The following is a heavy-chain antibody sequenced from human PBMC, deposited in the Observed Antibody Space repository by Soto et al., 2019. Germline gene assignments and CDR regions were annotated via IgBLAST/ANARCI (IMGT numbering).Heavy chain of an antibody. V-gene: IGHV5-51*01. J-gene: IGHJ4*02. D-gene: IGHD2-15*01. CDR3: ARRSFGSRSSTPYYFDY. CDR2: IYPGDSDT. CDR1: GYSFTSYW. Sequence: EVQLVQSGAEVKKPGESLKISCKGSGYSFTSYWIGWVRPMPGKGLEWMGIIYPGDSDTRYSPSFQGQVTISADKSISNAYIQWSSLKASDTSMYYCARRSFGSRSSTPYYFDYWGQGTLVTVSS.